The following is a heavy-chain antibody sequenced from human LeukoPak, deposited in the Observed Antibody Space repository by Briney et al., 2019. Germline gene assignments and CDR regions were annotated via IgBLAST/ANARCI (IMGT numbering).Heavy chain of an antibody. CDR3: AKQNLRLGHYDTSGYSWGFDY. V-gene: IGHV3-23*01. J-gene: IGHJ4*02. Sequence: PGGSLRLSCAASGFTFSSYAMSWVRQAPGKGLEWVSAISGSGGSTYYADSVRGRFTISRDNSKNTLYLQMNSLRAEDTAVYYCAKQNLRLGHYDTSGYSWGFDYWGQGTLVTVSS. CDR1: GFTFSSYA. CDR2: ISGSGGST. D-gene: IGHD3-22*01.